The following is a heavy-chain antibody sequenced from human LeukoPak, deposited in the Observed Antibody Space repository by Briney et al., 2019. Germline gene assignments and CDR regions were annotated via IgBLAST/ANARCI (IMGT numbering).Heavy chain of an antibody. Sequence: PSETLSLTCTVSGGSISSGSHYWSWIRQPPGKGLEWIGYIHHSGSTYYNPSLKSRVTISVDRSKNQFSLNLSSVTDADTAVYCCARAEVTTGNYYFDYWGQGALVTVSS. CDR1: GGSISSGSHY. CDR3: ARAEVTTGNYYFDY. D-gene: IGHD4-17*01. V-gene: IGHV4-30-2*01. J-gene: IGHJ4*02. CDR2: IHHSGST.